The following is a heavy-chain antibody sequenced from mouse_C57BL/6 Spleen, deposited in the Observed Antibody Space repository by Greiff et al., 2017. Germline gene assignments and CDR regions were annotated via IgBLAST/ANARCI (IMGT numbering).Heavy chain of an antibody. D-gene: IGHD2-4*01. CDR1: GYTFTSYW. V-gene: IGHV1-5*01. Sequence: EVQLQQSGTVLARPGASVKMSCKTSGYTFTSYWMHWVKQRPGQGLEWIGAIYPGNSDTSYNQKFKGKAKLTAVTSASTAYMELSSLTNEDSAVYYCTRGDYDVRYFDVWGTGTTVTVSS. CDR3: TRGDYDVRYFDV. J-gene: IGHJ1*03. CDR2: IYPGNSDT.